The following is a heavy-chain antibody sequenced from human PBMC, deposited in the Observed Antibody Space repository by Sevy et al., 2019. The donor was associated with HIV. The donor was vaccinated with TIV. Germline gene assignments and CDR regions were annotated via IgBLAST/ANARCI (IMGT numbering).Heavy chain of an antibody. CDR1: GYSFTSHW. J-gene: IGHJ1*01. CDR2: IYPDDSDT. Sequence: GESLKISCKGSGYSFTSHWLGWVRHMPGKGLEWMGIIYPDDSDTKYSPSFQGQVTFSADKSISTAYLQWSSLKASVTAMYDCASSRSGYFDSSGYYIYRGQCTLVTVS. CDR3: ASSRSGYFDSSGYYIY. D-gene: IGHD3-22*01. V-gene: IGHV5-51*01.